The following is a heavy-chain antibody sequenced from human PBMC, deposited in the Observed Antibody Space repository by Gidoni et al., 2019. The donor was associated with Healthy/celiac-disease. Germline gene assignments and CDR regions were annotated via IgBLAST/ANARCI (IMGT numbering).Heavy chain of an antibody. D-gene: IGHD5-18*01. CDR2: INWKRASA. CDR1: GFTFDDYA. V-gene: IGHV3-9*01. CDR3: AKARGFTYGIDAFDI. Sequence: EVQLVESGGDLVQPATSLRLSCEVSGFTFDDYAMDWVRQGPGKGLEWVSGINWKRASAGYAESVEGRFTISRDNAKKSLYLQMTSLRPEDTAVYYCAKARGFTYGIDAFDIWGHGTMVTVSS. J-gene: IGHJ3*02.